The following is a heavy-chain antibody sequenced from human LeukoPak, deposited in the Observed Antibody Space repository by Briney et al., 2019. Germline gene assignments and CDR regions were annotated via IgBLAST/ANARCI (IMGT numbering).Heavy chain of an antibody. CDR3: ARGGQLAAAGIDY. CDR2: IYYSGST. D-gene: IGHD6-13*01. J-gene: IGHJ4*02. V-gene: IGHV4-59*01. CDR1: GGSISSYY. Sequence: SETLSLTCTVSGGSISSYYWSWIRQLPGKGLEWIGYIYYSGSTNYNPSLKSRVTISVDTSKNQFSLKLSSVTAADTAVYYCARGGQLAAAGIDYWGQGTLVTVSS.